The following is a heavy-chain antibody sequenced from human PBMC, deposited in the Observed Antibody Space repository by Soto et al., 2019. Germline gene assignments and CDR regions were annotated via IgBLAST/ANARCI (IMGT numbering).Heavy chain of an antibody. CDR2: INPNSGST. CDR3: ARAGIAYCSSTTSYLYYYVMDV. V-gene: IGHV1-46*01. D-gene: IGHD2-2*01. Sequence: XSVKVSCKAAGYCVTSYYRHWVRRAPGQGLEWMGIINPNSGSTTYAQKFQGRVTMTRDTSTSTVYMELTSLTSGDTAVYYCARAGIAYCSSTTSYLYYYVMDVWGQGTTVTVSS. J-gene: IGHJ6*02. CDR1: GYCVTSYY.